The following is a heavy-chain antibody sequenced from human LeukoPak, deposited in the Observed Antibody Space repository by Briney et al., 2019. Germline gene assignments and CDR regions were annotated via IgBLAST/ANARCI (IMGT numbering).Heavy chain of an antibody. V-gene: IGHV4-59*01. CDR3: ARALYGDYSSPGDY. J-gene: IGHJ4*02. D-gene: IGHD4-17*01. CDR1: GASISGYH. Sequence: SETLSLTCTVSGASISGYHWSWIRQPPGKGLEWIGYIYYSGSTNYNPSLKSRVTISVDTSKNQFSLKLSSVTAADTAVYYCARALYGDYSSPGDYWGQGTLVTVSS. CDR2: IYYSGST.